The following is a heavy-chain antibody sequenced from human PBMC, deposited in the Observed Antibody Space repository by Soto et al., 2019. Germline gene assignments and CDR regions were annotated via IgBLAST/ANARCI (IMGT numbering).Heavy chain of an antibody. Sequence: QVQLVQSGAEVKKPGSSVKVSCKASGGTFSSYAISWVRQAPGQGLEWMGGIIPIFGTANYAQKFQGKVTITADESTSTAYMELSSLRSDDPAVYYCARLYRGDHLMDVWGQGTTVTVSS. D-gene: IGHD2-21*02. CDR3: ARLYRGDHLMDV. CDR2: IIPIFGTA. CDR1: GGTFSSYA. J-gene: IGHJ6*02. V-gene: IGHV1-69*01.